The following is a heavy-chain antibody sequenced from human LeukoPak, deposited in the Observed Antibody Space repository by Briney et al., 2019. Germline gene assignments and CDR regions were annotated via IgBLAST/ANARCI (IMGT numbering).Heavy chain of an antibody. Sequence: PGGSLRLSCAASGFTFSSYAMSWVRQAPGKGLEWVSAISGSGDNTYYADSVKGRFTISRDNSKNTLYLQMNSLRAEDTAVYFCAKESRITVGGAFDYWGQGTLVTVPS. CDR2: ISGSGDNT. CDR3: AKESRITVGGAFDY. CDR1: GFTFSSYA. D-gene: IGHD2-21*01. J-gene: IGHJ4*02. V-gene: IGHV3-23*01.